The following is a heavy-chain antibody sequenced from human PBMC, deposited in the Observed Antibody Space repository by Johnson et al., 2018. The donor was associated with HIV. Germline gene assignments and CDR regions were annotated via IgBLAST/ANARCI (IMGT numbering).Heavy chain of an antibody. Sequence: VQLVESGGGLVNPGGSLKLSCAASGVTLTNTWMNWVRQAPGKGMEWVGRIKSKTDGGTTDYAAPVKGRLTLSRDDSKNTLFLQMNSLRHEDTAVYYCARDQGELRRTHAFDIWGQGTMVTVSS. V-gene: IGHV3-15*01. CDR1: GVTLTNTW. CDR3: ARDQGELRRTHAFDI. D-gene: IGHD1-14*01. CDR2: IKSKTDGGTT. J-gene: IGHJ3*02.